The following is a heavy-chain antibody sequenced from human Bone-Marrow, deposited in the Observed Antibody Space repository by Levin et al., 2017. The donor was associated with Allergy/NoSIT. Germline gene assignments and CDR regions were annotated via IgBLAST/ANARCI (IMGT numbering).Heavy chain of an antibody. CDR1: GGSFNGYY. Sequence: RTSETLSLTCTIDGGSFNGYYGGWIRQPPGKGLEWIAEINQSGSTNYNPSLKSRVTISVDTSKNQFSLKLNSVTAADTAVYYCAMTWFGRQNYFDPWGQGTLVTVSS. CDR3: AMTWFGRQNYFDP. J-gene: IGHJ5*02. D-gene: IGHD3-10*01. V-gene: IGHV4-34*01. CDR2: INQSGST.